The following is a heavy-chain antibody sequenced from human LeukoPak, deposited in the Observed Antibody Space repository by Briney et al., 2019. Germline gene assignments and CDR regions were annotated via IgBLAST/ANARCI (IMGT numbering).Heavy chain of an antibody. CDR1: GGSISSYY. CDR2: IYHSGST. V-gene: IGHV4-59*12. CDR3: ASSLFDY. Sequence: PSETLSLTCTVSGGSISSYYWSWVRQPPGKGLEWIGEIYHSGSTNYNPSLKSRVTISVDKSKNQFSLKLSSVTAADTAVYYCASSLFDYWGQGTLVTVSS. J-gene: IGHJ4*02.